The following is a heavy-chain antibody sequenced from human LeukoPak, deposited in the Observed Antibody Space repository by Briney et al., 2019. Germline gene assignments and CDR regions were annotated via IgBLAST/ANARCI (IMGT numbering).Heavy chain of an antibody. J-gene: IGHJ3*02. CDR2: IYYSGST. D-gene: IGHD7-27*01. CDR1: GGSISSSSYY. CDR3: ARRDLGRHTFDI. Sequence: PSETLSLTCTVSGGSISSSSYYWSWIRQPPGKGLEWIGYIYYSGSTNYNPSLKSRVTISVDTSKNQFSLKLSSVTAADTAVYYCARRDLGRHTFDIWGQGTMVTVSS. V-gene: IGHV4-61*05.